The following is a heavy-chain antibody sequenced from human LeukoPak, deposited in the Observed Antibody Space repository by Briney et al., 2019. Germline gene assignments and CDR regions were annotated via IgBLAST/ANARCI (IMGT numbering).Heavy chain of an antibody. CDR3: ARDSRKAGYYSEF. V-gene: IGHV3-21*01. Sequence: PGGSLRLSCAASGFRFDTHDLIWVRQAPRKGLECVAYISRTSTYIYYKDSVKGRFTISRDNAKNLVHLQMNSLRAEDTAVYFCARDSRKAGYYSEFWGQGTVVTVSS. D-gene: IGHD3-22*01. CDR1: GFRFDTHD. CDR2: ISRTSTYI. J-gene: IGHJ4*02.